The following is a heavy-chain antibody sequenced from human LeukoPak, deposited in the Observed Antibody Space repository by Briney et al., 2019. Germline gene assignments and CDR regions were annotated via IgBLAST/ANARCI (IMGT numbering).Heavy chain of an antibody. CDR1: GFTFKNFA. CDR3: ARDLGYSGY. J-gene: IGHJ4*02. V-gene: IGHV3-23*01. CDR2: ISATGGGA. Sequence: GGSLRLSCAASGFTFKNFAMTWVRQAPGKGLEWVSTISATGGGAYYADSVKGRFTISRDNSKNTLYLQMNSLRAEDTAVYYCARDLGYSGYWGQGTLVTVSS. D-gene: IGHD2-15*01.